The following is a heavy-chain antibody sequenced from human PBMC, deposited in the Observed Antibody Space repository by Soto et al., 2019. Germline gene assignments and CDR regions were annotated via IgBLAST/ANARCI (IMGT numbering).Heavy chain of an antibody. Sequence: SETLSLTCTVSGGPTSSYYWSWFRQPPGKGLEWIGYIYYSGSTNYNPSLKSRVNLSVDTSQNMISLKLSSVTAADTAVYYCARDPGGAHEGDSNCFDPWGQGTLVTVSS. V-gene: IGHV4-59*01. J-gene: IGHJ5*02. CDR3: ARDPGGAHEGDSNCFDP. CDR1: GGPTSSYY. CDR2: IYYSGST. D-gene: IGHD2-21*01.